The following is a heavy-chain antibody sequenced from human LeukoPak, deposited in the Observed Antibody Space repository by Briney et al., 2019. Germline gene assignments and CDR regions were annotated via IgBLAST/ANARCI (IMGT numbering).Heavy chain of an antibody. CDR1: GFTFSNYG. CDR2: ISRSGAET. D-gene: IGHD4-23*01. V-gene: IGHV3-23*01. Sequence: GGSLRLSSAGAGFTFSNYGMSWVRQAPGKGLEWVSVISRSGAETYHADSVRGRFTISRDNAKNTLYLQMNSLRAEDTAVYYCAKKSPDSSGNPAYDWGQGTLVTVSS. J-gene: IGHJ4*02. CDR3: AKKSPDSSGNPAYD.